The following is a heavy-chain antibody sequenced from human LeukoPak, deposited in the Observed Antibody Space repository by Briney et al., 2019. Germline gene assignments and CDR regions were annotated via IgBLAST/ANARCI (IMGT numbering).Heavy chain of an antibody. J-gene: IGHJ3*02. V-gene: IGHV1-18*01. D-gene: IGHD2-2*01. Sequence: GASVKVSCKASGYTFRSYGLSWVRQAPGQGLEWLGWISAYNGDTRCEQSFQGRVTLTTDTSTTTAYMELTNLRSDDTAVYYCARENADSGAFDIWGQGTMVTVSS. CDR3: ARENADSGAFDI. CDR2: ISAYNGDT. CDR1: GYTFRSYG.